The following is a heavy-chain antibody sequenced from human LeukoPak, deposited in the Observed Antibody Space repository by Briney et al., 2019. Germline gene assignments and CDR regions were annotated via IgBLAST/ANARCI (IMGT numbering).Heavy chain of an antibody. CDR2: ISSSSSII. CDR3: ARGGAGATKDDTFDI. D-gene: IGHD1-1*01. J-gene: IGHJ3*02. CDR1: GITFSSYS. V-gene: IGHV3-21*01. Sequence: GGSLRLSCAASGITFSSYSMNWVRQALERGLEWVSPISSSSSIIFYADSVNGRFTISRDNAKNSLYLQMISLRAEDTAVYYCARGGAGATKDDTFDIWGQGTMVTVSS.